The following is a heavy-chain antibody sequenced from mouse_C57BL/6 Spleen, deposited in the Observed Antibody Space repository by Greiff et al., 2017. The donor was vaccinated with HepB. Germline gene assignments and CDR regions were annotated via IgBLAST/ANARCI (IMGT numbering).Heavy chain of an antibody. CDR1: GFNIKDDY. D-gene: IGHD1-1*01. J-gene: IGHJ4*01. Sequence: EVQLQQSGAELVRPGASVKLSCTASGFNIKDDYMHWVKQRPEQGLEWIGWIDPENGDTEYASKFQGKATITADTSSNTAYLQLSSLTSEDTAVYYCTVPTVVADYAMDYWGQGTSVTVSS. V-gene: IGHV14-4*01. CDR3: TVPTVVADYAMDY. CDR2: IDPENGDT.